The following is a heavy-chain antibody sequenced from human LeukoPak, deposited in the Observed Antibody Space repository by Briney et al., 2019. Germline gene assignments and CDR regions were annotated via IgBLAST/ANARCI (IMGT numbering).Heavy chain of an antibody. Sequence: GASVKVSCKASGYTFNDYYMHWMRQAPGQGLEWMGWINPKSGGANSAQKFQGRVTMTRDTSISTAYMELSRLRSDDTAMYYCARDYIAMAGTGFDYWGQGTLVTVSS. CDR2: INPKSGGA. J-gene: IGHJ4*02. D-gene: IGHD6-19*01. CDR3: ARDYIAMAGTGFDY. CDR1: GYTFNDYY. V-gene: IGHV1-2*02.